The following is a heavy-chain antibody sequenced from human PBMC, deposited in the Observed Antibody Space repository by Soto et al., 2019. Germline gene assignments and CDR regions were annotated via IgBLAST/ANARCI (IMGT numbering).Heavy chain of an antibody. CDR1: GFTFSSYG. D-gene: IGHD2-2*01. CDR3: ARDRLVVPAVNWFDP. CDR2: IWYDGSNK. J-gene: IGHJ5*02. Sequence: PVGSLRLSCAASGFTFSSYGMHCVRQAPGKGLEWVAVIWYDGSNKYYADSVKGRFTISRDNSKNTLYLQMNSLRAEDTAVYYCARDRLVVPAVNWFDPWGQGTLVTVSS. V-gene: IGHV3-33*01.